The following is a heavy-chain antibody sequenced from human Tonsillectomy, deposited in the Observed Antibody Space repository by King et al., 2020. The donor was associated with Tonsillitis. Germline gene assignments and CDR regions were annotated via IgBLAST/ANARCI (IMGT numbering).Heavy chain of an antibody. D-gene: IGHD2-2*01. V-gene: IGHV3-48*03. CDR2: ISSSGSIL. CDR1: GFTFSSYE. CDR3: ARPARIPSFFDY. J-gene: IGHJ4*02. Sequence: VQLVESGGGLVQPGGSLRLSCAASGFTFSSYEMNWVRQAPGKGLEGVSYISSSGSILYYSDSVKGRLTISRDNAKNSLYLQMNSLRAEDTAVYYCARPARIPSFFDYWGQGTLVTVSS.